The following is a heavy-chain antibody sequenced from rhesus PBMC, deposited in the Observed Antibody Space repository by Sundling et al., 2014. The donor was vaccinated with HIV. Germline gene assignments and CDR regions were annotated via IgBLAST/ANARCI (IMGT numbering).Heavy chain of an antibody. D-gene: IGHD3-3*01. CDR2: INPSNGFS. CDR1: GYTFTSYS. J-gene: IGHJ6*01. CDR3: ARGSVYLDWLPIDYGLDS. V-gene: IGHV1-200*01. Sequence: QVQLVQSGAEVKNPGASVKLSCKASGYTFTSYSINWVRQAPGQGLEWMGWINPSNGFSGYAQKFQGRVTMTRDTSTTTAYMELSSLRSEDTAVYYCARGSVYLDWLPIDYGLDSWGQGVVVTVSS.